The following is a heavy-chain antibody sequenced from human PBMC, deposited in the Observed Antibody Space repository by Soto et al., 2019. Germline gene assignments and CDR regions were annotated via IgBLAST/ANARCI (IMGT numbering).Heavy chain of an antibody. J-gene: IGHJ4*02. CDR1: GFSFSNYW. CDR2: IKTDGSST. D-gene: IGHD5-18*01. Sequence: EVQLVESGGGLVQPGGSLRLSCAASGFSFSNYWIHWVRQAPGKGLVWVSRIKTDGSSTDYAASVKGRFTISRDNAKNTLYLQMNSLTAEDTAVYCCAKREGNTYGLFHWGQGTPVTVSS. CDR3: AKREGNTYGLFH. V-gene: IGHV3-74*01.